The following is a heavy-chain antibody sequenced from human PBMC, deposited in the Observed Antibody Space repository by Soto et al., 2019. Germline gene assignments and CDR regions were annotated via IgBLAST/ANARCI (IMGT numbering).Heavy chain of an antibody. D-gene: IGHD3-10*01. V-gene: IGHV3-23*01. J-gene: IGHJ4*02. CDR1: GFTLSSYW. CDR3: VLWPPYYFDY. CDR2: ISGSGGST. Sequence: GGSLRLSCAASGFTLSSYWMSWVRQAPGKRLEWVSSISGSGGSTFYADSVRGRFTISRDNFENTLYLQMNSLRAEDTAVYYCVLWPPYYFDYWGQGTLVTVSS.